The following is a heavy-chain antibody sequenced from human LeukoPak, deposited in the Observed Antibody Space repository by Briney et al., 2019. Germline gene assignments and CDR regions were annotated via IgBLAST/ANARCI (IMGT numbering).Heavy chain of an antibody. CDR2: IRDDGSTR. Sequence: GGFLRLSCAASGFTFSRYGLHWVRQAPGKGLEWVAFIRDDGSTRYYADSVKGRFTVSRDNPKNTLYLQMDSLRTEDTAVYYCAKVPHSWGLFDSWGQGTLVTVSS. D-gene: IGHD3-16*01. CDR3: AKVPHSWGLFDS. J-gene: IGHJ4*02. CDR1: GFTFSRYG. V-gene: IGHV3-30*02.